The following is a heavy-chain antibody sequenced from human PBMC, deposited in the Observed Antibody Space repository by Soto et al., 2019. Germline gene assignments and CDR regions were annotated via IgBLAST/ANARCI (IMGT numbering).Heavy chain of an antibody. Sequence: GASVKASWKASGCTFTSSGISWVRQAPGRGLEWMGGMSAINGNANYAQKFHGRVTMTTDTSTSTAYMELRSLRSDDTAVYYCARDGVRHAGLDYRARRTPVTESS. CDR3: ARDGVRHAGLDY. J-gene: IGHJ4*01. CDR1: GCTFTSSG. V-gene: IGHV1-18*04. D-gene: IGHD3-10*01. CDR2: MSAINGNA.